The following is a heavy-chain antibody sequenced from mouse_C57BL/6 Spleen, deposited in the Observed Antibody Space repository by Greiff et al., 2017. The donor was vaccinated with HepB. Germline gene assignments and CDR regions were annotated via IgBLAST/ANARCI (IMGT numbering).Heavy chain of an antibody. Sequence: EVQGVESGEGLVKPGGSLKLSCAASGFTFSSYAMSWVRQTPEKRLEWVAYISSGGDYTYYADTVKGRFTISRDNARNTLYLQMSSLKSEDTAMYYCTRDGIAGDYFDYWGQGTTLTVSS. CDR1: GFTFSSYA. J-gene: IGHJ2*01. D-gene: IGHD2-3*01. V-gene: IGHV5-9-1*02. CDR3: TRDGIAGDYFDY. CDR2: ISSGGDYT.